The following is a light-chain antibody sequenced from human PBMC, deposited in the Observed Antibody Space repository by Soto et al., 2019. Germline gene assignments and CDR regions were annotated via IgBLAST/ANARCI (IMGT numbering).Light chain of an antibody. V-gene: IGKV3-11*01. CDR1: QSINNY. CDR3: QQYNIYWT. J-gene: IGKJ1*01. Sequence: EIVLTQSPDTLSLSPGDRATLSCRASQSINNYLAWYQQKPGQAPRLLIYDGSNRATGIPARFSGSGSGTDFTLTISSLQPEDFATYYCQQYNIYWTFGQGTKVDIK. CDR2: DGS.